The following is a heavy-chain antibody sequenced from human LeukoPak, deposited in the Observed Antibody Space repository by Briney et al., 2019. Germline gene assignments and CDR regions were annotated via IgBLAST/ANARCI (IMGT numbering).Heavy chain of an antibody. CDR1: EFTFDDYA. J-gene: IGHJ4*02. D-gene: IGHD2-2*01. V-gene: IGHV3-9*01. CDR3: AKAGCSSTTCYSNQ. CDR2: ISWNSGTI. Sequence: GGSLRLSCAASEFTFDDYAMHWVRQAPGKGLEWVSSISWNSGTIGYADSVKGRFTISRDNAKNSLYLQMNSLRAEDTALYYCAKAGCSSTTCYSNQWGQGTLVTVSS.